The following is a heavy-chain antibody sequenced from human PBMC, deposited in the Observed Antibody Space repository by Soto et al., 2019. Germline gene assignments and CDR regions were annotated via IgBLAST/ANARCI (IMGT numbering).Heavy chain of an antibody. V-gene: IGHV4-31*03. CDR2: IYYSGST. Sequence: QVQLQESGPGLVKPSQTLSLTCTVSGGSISSGGYYWSWIRQHPGKGLEWIGYIYYSGSTYYNPSPKSRVTISVDTSKNQFSLKLSSVPAADTAVYYCARGSVVAATLFDYWGQGTLVTVSS. CDR3: ARGSVVAATLFDY. D-gene: IGHD2-15*01. J-gene: IGHJ4*02. CDR1: GGSISSGGYY.